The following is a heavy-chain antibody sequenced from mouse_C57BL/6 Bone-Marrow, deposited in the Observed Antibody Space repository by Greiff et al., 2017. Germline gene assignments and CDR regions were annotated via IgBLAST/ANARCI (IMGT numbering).Heavy chain of an antibody. CDR3: ARLLWAY. CDR2: ISSGSSTI. D-gene: IGHD2-1*01. V-gene: IGHV5-17*01. CDR1: GFTFSDYG. J-gene: IGHJ3*01. Sequence: DVHLVESGGGLVKPGGSLKLSCAASGFTFSDYGMHWVRQAPEKGLEWVAYISSGSSTIYYADTVKGRFTISRDNAKNTLFLQMTSLRSEDTAMYYCARLLWAYWGQGTLVTVSA.